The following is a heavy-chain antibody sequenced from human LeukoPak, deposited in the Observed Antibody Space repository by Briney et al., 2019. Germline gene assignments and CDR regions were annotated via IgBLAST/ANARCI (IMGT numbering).Heavy chain of an antibody. CDR1: GFTFSNAW. V-gene: IGHV3-15*01. CDR3: ARDRYYDSSGADV. J-gene: IGHJ6*04. Sequence: GGSLRLSCAASGFTFSNAWMSWVRQAPGKGLEWVGRIKSKTDGGTTDYAAPVKGRFTISRDDSKNTLYLQMNSLRAEDTAVYYCARDRYYDSSGADVWGKGTTVTVSS. CDR2: IKSKTDGGTT. D-gene: IGHD3-22*01.